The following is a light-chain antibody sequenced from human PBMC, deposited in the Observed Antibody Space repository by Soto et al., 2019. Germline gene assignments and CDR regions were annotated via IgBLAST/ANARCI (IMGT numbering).Light chain of an antibody. J-gene: IGKJ4*01. CDR1: QSLLYSDGSTF. Sequence: DVVMTQSPLSLPVTLGQSASMSCRSSQSLLYSDGSTFLNWFHQRPGQSPRRLIYKVSQRGSGVPDRFSGSGSGTDFTLKISRVEAEDVGIYYCMQGTHRPITFGGGTKVEIK. V-gene: IGKV2-30*01. CDR2: KVS. CDR3: MQGTHRPIT.